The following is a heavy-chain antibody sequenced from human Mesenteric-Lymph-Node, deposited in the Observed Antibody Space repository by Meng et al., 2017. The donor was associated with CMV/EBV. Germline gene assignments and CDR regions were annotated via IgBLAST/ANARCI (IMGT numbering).Heavy chain of an antibody. V-gene: IGHV3-23*01. Sequence: GGSLRLSCAVSGFSFGTYAMSWVRQAPGKGLEWVSNVSPSGSSTYYADSVKGRFTISRDNSKNTLYLKMNSLRAEDTAVYYCAKTSLVEYWGQGTLVTVSS. CDR2: VSPSGSST. J-gene: IGHJ4*02. CDR1: GFSFGTYA. CDR3: AKTSLVEY.